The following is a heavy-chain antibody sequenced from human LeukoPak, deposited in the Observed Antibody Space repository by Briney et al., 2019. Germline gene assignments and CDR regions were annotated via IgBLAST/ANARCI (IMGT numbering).Heavy chain of an antibody. J-gene: IGHJ1*01. CDR1: GFTFSSYA. Sequence: GGSLRLSCAASGFTFSSYAMSWVRQAPGKGLEWVSAISGSGGSTYYADSVKGRFTVSRDNSKNTLYLQMNSLRAEDTAVYYCAKDTPFGYSSGWYSGGEYFQHWGQGTLVTVSS. D-gene: IGHD6-19*01. CDR3: AKDTPFGYSSGWYSGGEYFQH. V-gene: IGHV3-23*01. CDR2: ISGSGGST.